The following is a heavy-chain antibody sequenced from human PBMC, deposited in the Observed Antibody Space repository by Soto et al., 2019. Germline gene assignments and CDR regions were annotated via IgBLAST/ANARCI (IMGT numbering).Heavy chain of an antibody. CDR1: GFTFSNYW. Sequence: EVQLVESGGGLVQPGGSLRLSCAASGFTFSNYWMHWVRQAPGKGLVWVSRINPDGSSTSYADSVRGRFTISRDNANNMLYLQMNSLRTEDTALYYCARFLVDGDYVPWGQGTLVTVSS. V-gene: IGHV3-74*01. D-gene: IGHD3-16*01. CDR2: INPDGSST. J-gene: IGHJ5*02. CDR3: ARFLVDGDYVP.